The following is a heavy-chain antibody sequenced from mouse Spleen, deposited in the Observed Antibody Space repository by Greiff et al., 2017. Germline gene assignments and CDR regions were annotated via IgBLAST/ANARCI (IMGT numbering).Heavy chain of an antibody. CDR1: GFTFSDYG. J-gene: IGHJ4*01. Sequence: EVHLVESGGGLVKPGGSLKLSCAASGFTFSDYGMAWVRQAPGKGPEWVAFISNLAYSIYYADTVTGRFTISRENAKNTLYLEMSSLRSEDTAMYYCARQARATYAMDYWGQGTSVTVSS. CDR3: ARQARATYAMDY. CDR2: ISNLAYSI. D-gene: IGHD3-1*01. V-gene: IGHV5-15*01.